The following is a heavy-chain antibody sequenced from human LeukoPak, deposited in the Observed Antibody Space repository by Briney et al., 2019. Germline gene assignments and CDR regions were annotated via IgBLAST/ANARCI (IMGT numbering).Heavy chain of an antibody. Sequence: GGSLRLSCAASGFTFISYSMNWVRQAPGRRLEWLSYITSDNSTIYYADSVKGRFTIYRDNAKNSVFLQMNSLRAEDTAVYYCARGSMALDYWGQGTLVTVSS. CDR3: ARGSMALDY. CDR1: GFTFISYS. J-gene: IGHJ4*02. D-gene: IGHD2/OR15-2a*01. CDR2: ITSDNSTI. V-gene: IGHV3-48*01.